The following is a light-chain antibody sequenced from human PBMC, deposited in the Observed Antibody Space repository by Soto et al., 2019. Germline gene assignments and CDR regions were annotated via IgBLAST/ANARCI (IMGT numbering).Light chain of an antibody. CDR3: XQXXNTPWT. CDR1: QTIRTN. Sequence: IQMTQSPSSLSASVGDRVTITCRASQTIRTNLNWYQQKPAQAPKLLIYAASSLRNGVPSRFSGSGSGTHFTLTITSXQPEDFXTYYCXQXXNTPWTFGPGTTVGI. J-gene: IGKJ1*01. V-gene: IGKV1-39*01. CDR2: AAS.